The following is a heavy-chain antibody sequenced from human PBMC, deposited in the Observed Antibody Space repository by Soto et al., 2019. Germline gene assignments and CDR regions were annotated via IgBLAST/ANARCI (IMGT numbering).Heavy chain of an antibody. D-gene: IGHD3-22*01. V-gene: IGHV3-23*01. J-gene: IGHJ4*02. CDR3: AKGPLYYYDSSGYYSAY. CDR1: GFTFSSYA. CDR2: ISGSGGST. Sequence: GGSLRLSCAASGFTFSSYAMSWVRQAPGKGLEWVSAISGSGGSTYYADSVKGRFTISRDNSKNTLYLQMNSLRAEDTAVYYCAKGPLYYYDSSGYYSAYWGQGTLVTVS.